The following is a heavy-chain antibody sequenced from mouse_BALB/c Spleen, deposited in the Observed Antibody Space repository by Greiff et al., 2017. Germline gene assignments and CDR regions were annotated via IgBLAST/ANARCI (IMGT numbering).Heavy chain of an antibody. CDR3: ARTGTGFAY. CDR1: GFTFSSYA. D-gene: IGHD4-1*01. V-gene: IGHV5-9-3*01. CDR2: ISSGGSYT. Sequence: EVKLQESGGGLVKPGGSLKLSCAASGFTFSSYAMSWVRQTPEKRLEWVATISSGGSYTYYPDSVKGRFTISRDNAKNTLYLQMSSLRSEDTAMYYCARTGTGFAYWGQGTLVTVSA. J-gene: IGHJ3*01.